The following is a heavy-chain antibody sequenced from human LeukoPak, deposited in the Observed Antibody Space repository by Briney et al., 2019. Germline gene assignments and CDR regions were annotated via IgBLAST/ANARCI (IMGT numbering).Heavy chain of an antibody. CDR2: INHSGST. J-gene: IGHJ4*02. V-gene: IGHV4-34*01. CDR3: ARAFTMVRGVITPYYFDY. Sequence: SETLSLTCAVHGGSFSGYYWSWIRQPPGKGLEWIGEINHSGSTNYNPSLKSRVTISVDTSKNQFSLKLSSVTAADTAVYYCARAFTMVRGVITPYYFDYWGQGTLVTVSS. D-gene: IGHD3-10*01. CDR1: GGSFSGYY.